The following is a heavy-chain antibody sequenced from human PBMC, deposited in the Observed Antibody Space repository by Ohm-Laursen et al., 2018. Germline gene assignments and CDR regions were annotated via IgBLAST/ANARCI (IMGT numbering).Heavy chain of an antibody. V-gene: IGHV4-34*01. CDR2: INHSGST. D-gene: IGHD2-8*01. CDR1: GGSFSGYY. J-gene: IGHJ4*02. CDR3: AGAPNLYYFDY. Sequence: SDTLSLTCAVYGGSFSGYYWSWIRQPPGGGLEWIGEINHSGSTNYNPSLKIRGTISVDPSKNQFSLQRRFVTAADTAVYHCAGAPNLYYFDYWGQGTLVTVSS.